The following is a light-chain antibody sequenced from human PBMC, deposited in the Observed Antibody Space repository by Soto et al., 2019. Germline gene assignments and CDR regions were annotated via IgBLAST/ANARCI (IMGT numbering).Light chain of an antibody. V-gene: IGKV3-20*01. CDR2: GTS. CDR1: QSVSSSY. J-gene: IGKJ1*01. CDR3: QQYDRSPWT. Sequence: EIVLTQSPSTLSLSPGERATLSCRASQSVSSSYLAWYQQKPGQAPRLLIYGTSKRATGIPDRFSGSGSGTDFTLTISRLEPEDFAVYYCQQYDRSPWTFGQGTKVEIK.